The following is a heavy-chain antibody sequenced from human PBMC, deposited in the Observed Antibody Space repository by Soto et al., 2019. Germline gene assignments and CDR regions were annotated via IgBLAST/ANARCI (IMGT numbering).Heavy chain of an antibody. D-gene: IGHD2-2*01. V-gene: IGHV1-18*01. CDR1: GYTFTNYG. CDR3: ARSGYCSSTSCPLKYYYYGMDV. J-gene: IGHJ6*02. CDR2: ISTYNGNT. Sequence: ASVKVSCKASGYTFTNYGIIGVLQSPLQWLDWMGWISTYNGNTNFAQKLQGRVTMTTDTSASTAYMELRSLRSDDTAVYYCARSGYCSSTSCPLKYYYYGMDVWGQGTTVTVSS.